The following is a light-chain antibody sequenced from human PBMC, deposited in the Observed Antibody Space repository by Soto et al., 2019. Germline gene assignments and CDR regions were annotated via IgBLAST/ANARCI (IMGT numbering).Light chain of an antibody. CDR2: DVS. CDR1: SSDVGGYNY. CDR3: CSYAGSYTFV. J-gene: IGLJ1*01. V-gene: IGLV2-11*01. Sequence: QSVLTQPRSVSGSPGQSVTISCTGTSSDVGGYNYVSWYQQHPGKAPKLMIYDVSERPSGVPDRFSGSKSGNTASLTISGLQAEDEADYYCCSYAGSYTFVIATGTKVXVL.